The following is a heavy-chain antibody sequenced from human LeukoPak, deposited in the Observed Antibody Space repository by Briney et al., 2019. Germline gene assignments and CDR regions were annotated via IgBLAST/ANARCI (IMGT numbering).Heavy chain of an antibody. CDR2: INPNSGDT. J-gene: IGHJ4*02. Sequence: ASVKVSRKASGYTFTGFYMHWVRQAPGQGLEWMGWINPNSGDTNYAQKFQGRVTMTRDTSISTAYMELSRLRSDDTAVYYCATNLIAVTVDSWGQGTLVTVSS. V-gene: IGHV1-2*02. D-gene: IGHD4-11*01. CDR3: ATNLIAVTVDS. CDR1: GYTFTGFY.